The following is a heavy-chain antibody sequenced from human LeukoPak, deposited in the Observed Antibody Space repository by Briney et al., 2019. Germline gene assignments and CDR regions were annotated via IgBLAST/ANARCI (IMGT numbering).Heavy chain of an antibody. V-gene: IGHV1-2*02. CDR1: GYTFTGDY. D-gene: IGHD6-19*01. CDR3: ATLAAVAGPF. J-gene: IGHJ4*02. CDR2: INPNSGGT. Sequence: ASVKVSCKASGYTFTGDYMHGVRQAPGQGLEWMGWINPNSGGTNYAPKFQGRVTMTRDTSISTAYMELSRLTSDDTAVYYCATLAAVAGPFWGQGTLVTVSS.